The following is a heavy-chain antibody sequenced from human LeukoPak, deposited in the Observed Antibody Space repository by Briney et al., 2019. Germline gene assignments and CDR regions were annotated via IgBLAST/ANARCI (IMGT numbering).Heavy chain of an antibody. V-gene: IGHV3-11*04. J-gene: IGHJ4*02. Sequence: GGSLRLSCAASGFTFSDYYMSWIRQAPGKALEWVSYVSSGSSTIYYADSVKGRFTVSRDNGKRSLYLHMNSLRAEDTAMYYCARGRNSGWYEFVGQFDYWGQGTLVTVSS. CDR1: GFTFSDYY. CDR2: VSSGSSTI. CDR3: ARGRNSGWYEFVGQFDY. D-gene: IGHD6-19*01.